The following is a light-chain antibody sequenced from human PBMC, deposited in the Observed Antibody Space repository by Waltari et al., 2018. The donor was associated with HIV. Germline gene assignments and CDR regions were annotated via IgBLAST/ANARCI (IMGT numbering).Light chain of an antibody. J-gene: IGLJ2*01. V-gene: IGLV2-11*01. Sequence: QSALTQPRSVSGSPGQSVTISCQGTSSDVGGYYDVAWYQHHPGNAPKFMIYDDNKRPAGVPDRFSGSKSCNTASLTISGLQAEDEADYYCCSYADNYPVVFGGGTKLTVL. CDR1: SSDVGGYYD. CDR3: CSYADNYPVV. CDR2: DDN.